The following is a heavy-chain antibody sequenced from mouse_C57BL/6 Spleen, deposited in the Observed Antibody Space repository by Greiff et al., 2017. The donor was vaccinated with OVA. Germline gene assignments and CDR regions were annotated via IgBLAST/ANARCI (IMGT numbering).Heavy chain of an antibody. Sequence: EVKLMESGGGLVQPGGSLSLSCAASGFTFTDYYMSWVRQPPGKALEWLGFIRNKANGYTTEYSASVKGRFTISRDNSQSILYLQMNALRAEDSATYYCARSPLITTVVGAMDYWGQGTSVTVSS. CDR3: ARSPLITTVVGAMDY. CDR2: IRNKANGYTT. CDR1: GFTFTDYY. J-gene: IGHJ4*01. D-gene: IGHD1-1*01. V-gene: IGHV7-3*01.